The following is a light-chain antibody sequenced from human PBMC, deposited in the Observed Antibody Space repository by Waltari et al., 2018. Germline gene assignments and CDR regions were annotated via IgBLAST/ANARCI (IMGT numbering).Light chain of an antibody. J-gene: IGKJ1*01. CDR3: QQYAGSPRT. CDR1: ENVDSNV. CDR2: GAS. Sequence: DIVLTQSPGTLSLSPGERATLSCKARENVDSNVLAWYQLKPGQAPRLLVYGASTRATGIPDRFSGGGSGTDFSLIISSLEPEDSAIYYCQQYAGSPRTFGQGTRVEIK. V-gene: IGKV3-20*01.